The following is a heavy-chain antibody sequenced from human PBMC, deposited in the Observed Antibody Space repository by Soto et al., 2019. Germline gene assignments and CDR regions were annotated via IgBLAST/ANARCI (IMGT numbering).Heavy chain of an antibody. CDR1: GGSISSSSYY. D-gene: IGHD6-19*01. J-gene: IGHJ2*01. V-gene: IGHV4-39*01. CDR3: ASRTRPQWLDYWYFDL. Sequence: QLQLQESGPGLVKPSETLSLTCTVSGGSISSSSYYWGWIRQPPGKGLEWIGSIYYSGSTYYNPYRNSRVTISVDTSKNQFSRELSSVTAADTAVYYCASRTRPQWLDYWYFDLWGRGTLVTVSS. CDR2: IYYSGST.